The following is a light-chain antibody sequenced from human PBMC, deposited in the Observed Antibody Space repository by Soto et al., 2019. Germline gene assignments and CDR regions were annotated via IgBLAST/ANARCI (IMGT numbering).Light chain of an antibody. CDR3: VLSCIGTKV. CDR1: TGAVTSGHY. J-gene: IGLJ3*02. CDR2: DIN. V-gene: IGLV7-46*01. Sequence: QAVVTQAPSRTVSPGGTVTLTCGSTTGAVTSGHYPDWVQQKPAQGPRTLMYDINNRHSWTPARFSGSLLGGKAALTLSGAQPEDAAEYYCVLSCIGTKVFGGGTQLTVL.